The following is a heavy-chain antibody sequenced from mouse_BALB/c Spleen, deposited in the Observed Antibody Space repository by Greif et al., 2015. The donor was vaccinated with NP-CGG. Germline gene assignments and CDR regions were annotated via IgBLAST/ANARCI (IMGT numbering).Heavy chain of an antibody. CDR2: INPSTGYT. CDR3: ARSYDGYYDYAMDY. CDR1: GYTFTSYW. D-gene: IGHD2-3*01. Sequence: VQVVESGAELAKPGASVKMSCKASGYTFTSYWMHWVKQRPGQGLEWIGYINPSTGYTEYNQKFKDKATLTADKSSSTAYMQLSSLTSEDSAVYYCARSYDGYYDYAMDYWGQGTSVTVSS. V-gene: IGHV1-7*01. J-gene: IGHJ4*01.